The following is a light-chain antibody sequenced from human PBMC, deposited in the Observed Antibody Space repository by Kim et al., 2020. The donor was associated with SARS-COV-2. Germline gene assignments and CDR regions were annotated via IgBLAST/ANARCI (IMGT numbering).Light chain of an antibody. V-gene: IGLV3-19*01. CDR1: SLRSYY. CDR2: GKN. Sequence: SSELTQDPAVSVALGQTVRITCQGDSLRSYYASWYQQKPGQAPVLVIHGKNNRPSGIPDRFSGSSSGNTASLTITGAQAEDEADYYCNSRDSSGNSVVFG. CDR3: NSRDSSGNSVV. J-gene: IGLJ2*01.